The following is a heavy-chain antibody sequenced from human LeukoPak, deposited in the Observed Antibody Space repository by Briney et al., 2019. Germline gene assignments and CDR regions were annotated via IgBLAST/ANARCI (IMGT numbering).Heavy chain of an antibody. CDR3: ARGLMTTVTTG. CDR1: GFTFSSYA. CDR2: ISYDGSNK. D-gene: IGHD4-17*01. J-gene: IGHJ4*02. Sequence: GRSLRLSCAASGFTFSSYAMRWVRQAPGKRLERVAVISYDGSNKYYADSVKGRFTISRDNSKNTLYLQMNSLRAEDTAVYYCARGLMTTVTTGWGQGTLVTVSS. V-gene: IGHV3-30*04.